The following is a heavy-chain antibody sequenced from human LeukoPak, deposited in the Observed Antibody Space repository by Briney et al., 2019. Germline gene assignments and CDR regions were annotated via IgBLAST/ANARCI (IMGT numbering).Heavy chain of an antibody. CDR2: ISGSGGST. J-gene: IGHJ6*03. CDR3: AKDKGSGYDSYYYYMDV. V-gene: IGHV3-23*01. D-gene: IGHD5-12*01. CDR1: GFTFSSYA. Sequence: PGGSLRLSCAASGFTFSSYAMSWVRQAPGKGLEWVSAISGSGGSTYYADSVKGRFTISRDNSKNTLYLQMNSLRAEDTALYYCAKDKGSGYDSYYYYMDVWGKGTTVTISS.